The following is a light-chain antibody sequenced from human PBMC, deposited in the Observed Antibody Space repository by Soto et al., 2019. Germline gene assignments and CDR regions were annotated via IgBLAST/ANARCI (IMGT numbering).Light chain of an antibody. V-gene: IGLV2-14*01. CDR2: EVS. Sequence: QSALTQPASMSGSPGQSITISCTGSSSDVGSYKYVSWYQQHPGKAPKLIIYEVSNRPSGVSIRFSGSKSANTASLTLSGLQADDEAEYYCASFSNSTFVFXSGTKVTVL. CDR3: ASFSNSTFV. CDR1: SSDVGSYKY. J-gene: IGLJ1*01.